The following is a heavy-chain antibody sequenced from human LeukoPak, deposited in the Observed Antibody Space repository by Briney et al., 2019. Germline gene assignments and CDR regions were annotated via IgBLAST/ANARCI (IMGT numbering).Heavy chain of an antibody. Sequence: SETLSLTCTVSGGSISSYNLNWIRQPPGKGLEWIGYFSYTGSTNYSPSLKSRVTISVDMSKNEFSLNLSSVTDADTAVYYCARRNAFDIWGQGTMVTVSS. CDR2: FSYTGST. CDR1: GGSISSYN. CDR3: ARRNAFDI. J-gene: IGHJ3*02. V-gene: IGHV4-59*01.